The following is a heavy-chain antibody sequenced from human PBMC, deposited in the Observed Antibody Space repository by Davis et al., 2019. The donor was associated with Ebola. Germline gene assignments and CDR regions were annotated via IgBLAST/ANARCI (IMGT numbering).Heavy chain of an antibody. D-gene: IGHD3-9*01. V-gene: IGHV3-23*01. CDR3: ARVNAVTGYSRFDS. CDR2: ISGSGGST. CDR1: GFTFSSFA. Sequence: GESLKISCAASGFTFSSFAMNWVRQAPGKGLEWVSAISGSGGSTYYADSVKGRFTISRDNSKNTLYLRLNSLRAEDTALYHCARVNAVTGYSRFDSWGQGTLVTVSS. J-gene: IGHJ5*01.